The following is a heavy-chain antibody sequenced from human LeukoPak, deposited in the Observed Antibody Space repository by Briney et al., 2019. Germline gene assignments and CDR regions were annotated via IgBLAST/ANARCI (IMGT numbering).Heavy chain of an antibody. CDR1: GFTFSSYW. D-gene: IGHD6-19*01. V-gene: IGHV3-7*04. CDR3: ARGSSGWYQVEYYFDY. CDR2: IKQDGSEK. J-gene: IGHJ4*02. Sequence: GGSLRLSCAASGFTFSSYWMSWVRQAPGKGLEWVANIKQDGSEKYYVDSVKGRFTISRDNAKNSLYLQMNNLRAEDTAVYYCARGSSGWYQVEYYFDYWGQGTLVTVSS.